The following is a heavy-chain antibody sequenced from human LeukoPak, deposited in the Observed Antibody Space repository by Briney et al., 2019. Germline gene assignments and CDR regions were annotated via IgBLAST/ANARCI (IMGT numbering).Heavy chain of an antibody. D-gene: IGHD3-10*01. CDR2: IWYDGSNK. V-gene: IGHV3-33*01. CDR3: ARDRGITMVLDAFDI. CDR1: GFTFSSYG. Sequence: GGSLRLSCAASGFTFSSYGMHWVRQAPGKGLEWVAVIWYDGSNKYYADSVKGRFTISRDNSKNTLYLQMNSLRAEDTAVYYCARDRGITMVLDAFDIWGQGTMVTVSS. J-gene: IGHJ3*02.